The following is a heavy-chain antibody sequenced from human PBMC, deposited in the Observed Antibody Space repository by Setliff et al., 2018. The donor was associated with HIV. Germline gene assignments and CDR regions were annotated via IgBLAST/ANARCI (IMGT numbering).Heavy chain of an antibody. CDR1: GYSFINYG. V-gene: IGHV1-18*01. Sequence: ASVKVSCKASGYSFINYGISWVRQAPGQGLEWMGWISAYNGNTDYAPRLLGRVTMTTDTSTSTAYMELRSLSSDDTAVYYCARARLPGIVTAVGPRDNCLDPWGQETRVTVSS. CDR3: ARARLPGIVTAVGPRDNCLDP. D-gene: IGHD1-26*01. CDR2: ISAYNGNT. J-gene: IGHJ5*02.